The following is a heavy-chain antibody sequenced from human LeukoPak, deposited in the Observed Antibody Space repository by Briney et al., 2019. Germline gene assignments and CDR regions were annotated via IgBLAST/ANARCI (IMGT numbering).Heavy chain of an antibody. V-gene: IGHV3-23*01. J-gene: IGHJ6*02. D-gene: IGHD2-21*01. CDR2: ITGSGGST. Sequence: PGGSLRLSCAASGFTFTNYAMSWVRQAPGKGLGWVSAITGSGGSTYYAASVKGRFTISRDNAKNSLYLQMNSLRAEDTAVYYCARFFGHISMDVWGQGTTVTVSS. CDR1: GFTFTNYA. CDR3: ARFFGHISMDV.